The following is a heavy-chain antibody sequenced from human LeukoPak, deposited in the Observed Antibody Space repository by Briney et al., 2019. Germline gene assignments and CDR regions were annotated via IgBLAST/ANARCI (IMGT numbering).Heavy chain of an antibody. J-gene: IGHJ4*02. Sequence: ASVKVSCKASGYTFTSYDINWVRQATGQGLEWMGWMNPNSGNTGYAQKFQGRVTMTRNTSISTAYMELSRLTSDDTAMYYCARFDYSNSHFDYWGQGTLVTVSS. V-gene: IGHV1-8*01. CDR2: MNPNSGNT. CDR3: ARFDYSNSHFDY. D-gene: IGHD6-6*01. CDR1: GYTFTSYD.